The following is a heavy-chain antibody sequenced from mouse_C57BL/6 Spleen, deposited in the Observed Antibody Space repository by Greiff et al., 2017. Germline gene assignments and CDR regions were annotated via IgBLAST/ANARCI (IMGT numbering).Heavy chain of an antibody. CDR2: IYPSDSDT. CDR3: ARYGNYYYAMDY. Sequence: VQLQQPGAELVRPGSSVKLSCKASGYTFTSYWMDWVKQRPGQGLKLIGNIYPSDSDTHSNQKFKDKATLTVYKSSSTAYMQLSSLTSEDSAVYYCARYGNYYYAMDYWGQGTSVTVSS. J-gene: IGHJ4*01. CDR1: GYTFTSYW. V-gene: IGHV1-61*01. D-gene: IGHD2-1*01.